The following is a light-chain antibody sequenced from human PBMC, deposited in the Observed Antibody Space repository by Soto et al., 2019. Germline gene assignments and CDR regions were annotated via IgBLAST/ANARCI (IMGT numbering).Light chain of an antibody. CDR1: QSISSY. CDR2: GAS. J-gene: IGKJ5*01. Sequence: DIQMTQSPSSLSASVGARVTITCRASQSISSYLNWYQQRPGKAPKVMIYGASTLQSGVPSRFSGSGSGTEFTLTISSLEPEDVAVYYCQQYGSSPITFGQGTRLEIK. CDR3: QQYGSSPIT. V-gene: IGKV1-39*01.